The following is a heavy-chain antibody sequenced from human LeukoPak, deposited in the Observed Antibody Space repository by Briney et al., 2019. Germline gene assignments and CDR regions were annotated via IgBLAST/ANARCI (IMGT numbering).Heavy chain of an antibody. CDR1: GYTFTGYY. CDR2: INPNSGGT. CDR3: ARVESSGWYFDY. V-gene: IGHV1-2*02. J-gene: IGHJ4*02. Sequence: ASVKVSCKASGYTFTGYYMHWVRQAPGQGLEWMGWINPNSGGTNYAQKFQGGVTMTRDTSISTAYMELSRLRSDDTAVYYCARVESSGWYFDYWGQGTLVTVSS. D-gene: IGHD6-19*01.